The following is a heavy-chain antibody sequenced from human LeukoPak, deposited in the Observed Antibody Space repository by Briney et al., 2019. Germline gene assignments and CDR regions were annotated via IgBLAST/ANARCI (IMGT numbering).Heavy chain of an antibody. CDR2: ISYDGSNK. CDR1: GFTFSSYG. CDR3: AKTRFGEFHLGSGAFDI. D-gene: IGHD3-10*01. J-gene: IGHJ3*02. V-gene: IGHV3-30*18. Sequence: GGSLRLSCAASGFTFSSYGVHWVRQAPGKGLEWVAVISYDGSNKYYADSVKGRFTISRDNSKNTLYLQMNSLRAEDTAVYYCAKTRFGEFHLGSGAFDIWGQGTMVTVSS.